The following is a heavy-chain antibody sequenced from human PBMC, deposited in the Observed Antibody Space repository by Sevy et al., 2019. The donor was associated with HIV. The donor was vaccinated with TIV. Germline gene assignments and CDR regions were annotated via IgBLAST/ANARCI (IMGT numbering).Heavy chain of an antibody. CDR1: GFTFSRHS. J-gene: IGHJ4*02. Sequence: GGSLRLSCVASGFTFSRHSMIWVRQAPGKGLEWISFITGSSNTIYYAESVKGRFTISRDNAKNSLYLQMSSLRHEDTAGYYCAWDTGTWEYYFDSWGQGTLVTVSS. V-gene: IGHV3-48*02. CDR2: ITGSSNTI. CDR3: AWDTGTWEYYFDS. D-gene: IGHD1-26*01.